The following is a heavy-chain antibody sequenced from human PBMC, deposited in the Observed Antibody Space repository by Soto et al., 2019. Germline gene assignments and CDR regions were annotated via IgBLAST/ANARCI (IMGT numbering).Heavy chain of an antibody. D-gene: IGHD4-17*01. CDR2: IYWHDDK. Sequence: QITLKESGPALVKPTQTLTLTCTFSGFSLTTSGVGVGWIRQPPGKALEWLVLIYWHDDKRYSPTLKSRLTNTTHTSKNQVVLTMTNMDRADAATYFCAHRTTTVTWWFAPWGQGPLVTLTS. CDR3: AHRTTTVTWWFAP. V-gene: IGHV2-5*01. J-gene: IGHJ5*02. CDR1: GFSLTTSGVG.